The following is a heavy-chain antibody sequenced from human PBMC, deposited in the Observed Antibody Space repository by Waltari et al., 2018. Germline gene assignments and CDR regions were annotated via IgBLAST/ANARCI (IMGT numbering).Heavy chain of an antibody. CDR2: IYYSGST. V-gene: IGHV4-59*01. CDR3: ASHGGAYCGGDCPLNY. CDR1: GGSISRYY. J-gene: IGHJ4*02. D-gene: IGHD2-21*01. Sequence: QVQLQESGPGLVTPSETLSLTCTVSGGSISRYYWSWIRQPPGKGLEWIGYIYYSGSTNYNPSLKSRVTISVDTSKNQFSLKLSSVTAADTAVYYCASHGGAYCGGDCPLNYWGQGTLVTVSS.